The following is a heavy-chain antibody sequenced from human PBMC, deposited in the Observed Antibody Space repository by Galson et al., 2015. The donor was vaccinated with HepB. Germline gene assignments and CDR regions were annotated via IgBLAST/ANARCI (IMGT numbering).Heavy chain of an antibody. D-gene: IGHD6-13*01. J-gene: IGHJ3*02. Sequence: SLRLSCAASGFTVSSNHMSWVRQAPGKGLEWVSVIYSGGSTSYADSVKDRFTISRENSKNTLYLQMNSLRVDDTAVYYCARGGYSSSWNDAFDIWGQGTVVTVSP. CDR1: GFTVSSNH. CDR2: IYSGGST. CDR3: ARGGYSSSWNDAFDI. V-gene: IGHV3-53*01.